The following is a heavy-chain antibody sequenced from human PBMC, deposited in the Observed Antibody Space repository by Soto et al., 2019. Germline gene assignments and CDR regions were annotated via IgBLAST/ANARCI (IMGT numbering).Heavy chain of an antibody. Sequence: PGGSLRLSCAASGFTFSSYAMSWVRQAPGKGLEWVSAISGSGGSTYYADSVKGRFTISRDNSKNTLYLQVNSLRAEDTAVYYCAKGPRITIFGVVKPETGWFDPWGQGTLVTVSS. CDR1: GFTFSSYA. D-gene: IGHD3-3*01. CDR3: AKGPRITIFGVVKPETGWFDP. CDR2: ISGSGGST. V-gene: IGHV3-23*01. J-gene: IGHJ5*02.